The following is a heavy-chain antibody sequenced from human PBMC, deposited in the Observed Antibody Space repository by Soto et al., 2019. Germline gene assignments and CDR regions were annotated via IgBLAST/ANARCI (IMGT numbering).Heavy chain of an antibody. V-gene: IGHV3-11*05. CDR1: GFTFSDYY. J-gene: IGHJ6*02. CDR2: ISSSSSYT. Sequence: QVQLVESGGGLVKPGGSLRLSCEASGFTFSDYYMTWIRQAPGKGLEWVSNISSSSSYTNYADSVKGRFTVSRDNAKNSVYLEMNSLRAEDTAVYYCARSKGGSYGMDVWGQGTTVTVSS. CDR3: ARSKGGSYGMDV. D-gene: IGHD1-26*01.